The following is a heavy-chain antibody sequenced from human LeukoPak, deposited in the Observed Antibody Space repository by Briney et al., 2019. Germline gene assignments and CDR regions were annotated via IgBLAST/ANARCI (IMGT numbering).Heavy chain of an antibody. CDR1: GFTFSSYW. V-gene: IGHV3-7*01. CDR2: IKQDGSEK. D-gene: IGHD6-13*01. CDR3: ARAPYSSSSGMDV. J-gene: IGHJ6*02. Sequence: GESLRLSCAASGFTFSSYWMSWVRQAPGKGLEWVANIKQDGSEKYYVDSVKGRFTISRDNAKNSLYLQMNSLRAEDTAVYYCARAPYSSSSGMDVWGQGTTVTVSS.